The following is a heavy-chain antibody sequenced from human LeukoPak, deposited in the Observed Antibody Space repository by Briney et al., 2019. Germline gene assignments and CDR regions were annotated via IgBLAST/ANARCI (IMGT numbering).Heavy chain of an antibody. Sequence: GGSLRLSCAASGFTFDDYAMHWVRQAPGKGLEWVSLISGDGGSTYYADSVKGRFTISRDNSKNSLYLQMNSLRTEDTALNYCAKNDILTGYLIDYWGQGTLVTVSS. D-gene: IGHD3-9*01. CDR1: GFTFDDYA. V-gene: IGHV3-43*02. J-gene: IGHJ4*02. CDR2: ISGDGGST. CDR3: AKNDILTGYLIDY.